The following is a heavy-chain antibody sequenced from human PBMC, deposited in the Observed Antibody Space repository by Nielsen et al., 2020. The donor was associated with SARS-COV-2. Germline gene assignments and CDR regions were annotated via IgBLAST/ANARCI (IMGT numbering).Heavy chain of an antibody. D-gene: IGHD6-13*01. J-gene: IGHJ4*02. Sequence: GESLKISCAASGFTVSSYSMNWVRQAPGKGLEWVSSISSSSSYIYYADSVKGRFTISRDNAKNSLYLQMNSLRAEDTAVYYCARDLWYSSSWIGYWGQGTLVTVSS. CDR1: GFTVSSYS. CDR3: ARDLWYSSSWIGY. CDR2: ISSSSSYI. V-gene: IGHV3-21*01.